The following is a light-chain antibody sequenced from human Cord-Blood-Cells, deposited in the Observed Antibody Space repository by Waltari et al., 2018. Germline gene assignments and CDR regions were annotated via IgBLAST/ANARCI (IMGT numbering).Light chain of an antibody. CDR3: QSYDSISVV. CDR2: GNS. V-gene: IGLV1-40*01. CDR1: SSNTGAGYD. J-gene: IGLJ2*01. Sequence: QSVLTQPPSVSGAPGQRVTISCTGISSNTGAGYDVHWYPQLPGTAPKRLIYGNSNRPSGVPDRFSGSKSGTSASLAITGLQAEDEADYYCQSYDSISVVFGGGTKLTVL.